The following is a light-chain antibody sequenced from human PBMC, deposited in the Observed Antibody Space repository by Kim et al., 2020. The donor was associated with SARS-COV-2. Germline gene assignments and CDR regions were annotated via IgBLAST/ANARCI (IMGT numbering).Light chain of an antibody. CDR1: SGHRSYA. CDR3: QTWGTGIRV. J-gene: IGLJ3*02. Sequence: SVQVTCTLSSGHRSYAIAWHQQQPEKGPRYLMKLNSDGSHSKGDGIPDRFSGSSSGAERYLTISSLQSEDEADYYCQTWGTGIRVFGGGTQLTVL. CDR2: LNSDGSH. V-gene: IGLV4-69*01.